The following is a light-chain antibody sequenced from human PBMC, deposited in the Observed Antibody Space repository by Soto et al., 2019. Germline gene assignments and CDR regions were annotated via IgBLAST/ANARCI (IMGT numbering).Light chain of an antibody. CDR2: TGS. CDR3: QQANSFPLT. Sequence: DIQMTQSPSSVYGSVGDRVSITCRASQGISNWLAWYQQKPGRAPKLLIYTGSSLQSGVPSRFSGTGSGTDFTLTISSLQPEDVATYYCQQANSFPLTFGGGTKVEIK. CDR1: QGISNW. J-gene: IGKJ4*01. V-gene: IGKV1-12*01.